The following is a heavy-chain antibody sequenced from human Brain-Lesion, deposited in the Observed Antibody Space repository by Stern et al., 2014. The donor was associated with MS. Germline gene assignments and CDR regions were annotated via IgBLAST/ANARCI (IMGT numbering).Heavy chain of an antibody. CDR3: AGEEDIRYCSGGSCTGNWFDP. Sequence: QVQLVESGPGLVKPSETLSLTCTVAGGSVSSTSYAWAWIRQPPGKGLEWIGTIYYSGNTYYSPSLKSRLTISLNTYQNHFFLQLRSVTAADTAVYYCAGEEDIRYCSGGSCTGNWFDPWGQGTLVTVSS. J-gene: IGHJ5*02. CDR2: IYYSGNT. D-gene: IGHD2-15*01. V-gene: IGHV4-39*02. CDR1: GGSVSSTSYA.